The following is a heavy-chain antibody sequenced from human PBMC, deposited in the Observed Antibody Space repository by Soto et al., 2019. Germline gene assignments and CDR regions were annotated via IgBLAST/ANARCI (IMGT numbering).Heavy chain of an antibody. J-gene: IGHJ4*02. CDR3: AGGGSYDSSGLVY. Sequence: GGSLRLSCAASGFTVSSNYMSWVRQAPGKGLEWVSVIYSGGSTYYADSVKGRFTISRDNSKNTLYLQMNSPRAEVPAVCYAAGGGSYDSSGLVYWGQGALVTISS. V-gene: IGHV3-53*01. CDR1: GFTVSSNY. D-gene: IGHD3-22*01. CDR2: IYSGGST.